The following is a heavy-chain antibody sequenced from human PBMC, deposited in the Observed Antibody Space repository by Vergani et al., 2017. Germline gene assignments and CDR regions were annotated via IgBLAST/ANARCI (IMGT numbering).Heavy chain of an antibody. J-gene: IGHJ4*02. D-gene: IGHD5-18*01. Sequence: VQLVESGGGVVQPGRSLRLSCAASGFTFSSYSMNWVRQAPGKGLEWVSYISSSSSTIYYADSVKGRFTISRDNAKNSLYLQMNSLRDDDTAVYYCARLLRGYSYDLDYWGQGTLVTVSS. V-gene: IGHV3-48*02. CDR3: ARLLRGYSYDLDY. CDR1: GFTFSSYS. CDR2: ISSSSSTI.